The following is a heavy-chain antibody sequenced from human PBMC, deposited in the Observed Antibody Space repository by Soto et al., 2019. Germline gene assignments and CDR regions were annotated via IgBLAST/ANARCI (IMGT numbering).Heavy chain of an antibody. Sequence: TWVRQAPGKGLEWVGFIRSKSYGGTTEYAASVKGRLTIARDDSKSIAYLQMKRLTSEDTGVYYCARYPGYSNGWGRGQYYYHGMDVWGQGTSVTVSS. J-gene: IGHJ6*02. CDR2: IRSKSYGGTT. V-gene: IGHV3-49*02. CDR3: ARYPGYSNGWGRGQYYYHGMDV. D-gene: IGHD6-19*01.